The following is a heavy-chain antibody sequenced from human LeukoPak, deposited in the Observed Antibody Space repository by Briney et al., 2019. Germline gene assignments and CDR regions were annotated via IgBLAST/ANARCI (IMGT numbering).Heavy chain of an antibody. CDR1: GGSLSSGDYY. D-gene: IGHD3-22*01. Sequence: PSETLSLTCTVSGGSLSSGDYYWSWIRQPPGKGLEGIGYIYYSGSTYYNPYLKSRVTISVDTSKNQSSLKLSSVTAADTAVYYCARDHYYDSSGTRNFDYWGQGTLVTVSS. V-gene: IGHV4-30-4*08. CDR2: IYYSGST. CDR3: ARDHYYDSSGTRNFDY. J-gene: IGHJ4*02.